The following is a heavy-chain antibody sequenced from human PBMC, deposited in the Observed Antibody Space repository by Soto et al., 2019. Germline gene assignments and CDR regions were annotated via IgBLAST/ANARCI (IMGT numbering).Heavy chain of an antibody. V-gene: IGHV1-3*01. D-gene: IGHD3-3*01. CDR2: INAGNGNT. CDR1: GYTFTSYA. Sequence: ASVKVSCKASGYTFTSYAMHWVRQAPGQRLEWMGWINAGNGNTKYSQKFQGRVTITRDTSASTAYMELSSLRSEDTAVCYCARLVGYYAPQDVWGQGTTVTVSS. J-gene: IGHJ6*02. CDR3: ARLVGYYAPQDV.